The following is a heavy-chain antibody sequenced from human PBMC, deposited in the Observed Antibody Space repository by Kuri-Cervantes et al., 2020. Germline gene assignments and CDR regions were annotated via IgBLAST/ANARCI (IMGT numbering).Heavy chain of an antibody. CDR1: GFTLSNYA. J-gene: IGHJ4*02. D-gene: IGHD2-15*01. CDR2: ISTNGGST. CDR3: AEGVVRRYFDY. V-gene: IGHV3-23*01. Sequence: GESLKISCAASGFTLSNYAMTWVRQAPGKGLEWVATISTNGGSTFFADSVKGRFTISRDNSRNTLFLQMNSLRAEDTAVYYCAEGVVRRYFDYWGQGTLVTVSS.